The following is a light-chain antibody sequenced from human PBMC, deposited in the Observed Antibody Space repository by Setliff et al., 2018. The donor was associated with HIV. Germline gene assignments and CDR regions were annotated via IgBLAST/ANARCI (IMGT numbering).Light chain of an antibody. CDR1: SSDVGGYNY. J-gene: IGLJ2*01. V-gene: IGLV2-11*01. CDR3: CSYAGSYTLL. CDR2: DVT. Sequence: QSALTQPRPVSGSPGQSVTISCTGTSSDVGGYNYVSWYQHHPGKAPQLMLYDVTKRPSGVPDRFSGPKSGNTASLTISGLQAEDEADYYCCSYAGSYTLLFGGGTKVPS.